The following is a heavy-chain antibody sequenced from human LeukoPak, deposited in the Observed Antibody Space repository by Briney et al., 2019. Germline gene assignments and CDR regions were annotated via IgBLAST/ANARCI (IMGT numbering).Heavy chain of an antibody. D-gene: IGHD6-13*01. Sequence: GGSLRLSCEASGFTFRDYWMTWVRQAPGKGLEWVANVKQDGTEKFYVDSVKGRFTISRDNGKNSLYLQMNSLRVADTAIYYCARAGGTSWADYWGQGTLVTVSS. CDR1: GFTFRDYW. CDR3: ARAGGTSWADY. CDR2: VKQDGTEK. V-gene: IGHV3-7*01. J-gene: IGHJ4*02.